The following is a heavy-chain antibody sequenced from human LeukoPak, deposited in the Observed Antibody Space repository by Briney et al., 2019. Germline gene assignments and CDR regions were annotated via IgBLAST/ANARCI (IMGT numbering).Heavy chain of an antibody. V-gene: IGHV3-7*01. CDR2: INQDGSEK. D-gene: IGHD3-22*01. Sequence: GGSLRLSCAASGFTFSSYWMSWVRQAPGKGLEWVANINQDGSEKYYVDSVEGRFTISRDNARNSVYLQMNSLRAEDTAVYYYARPVGNGYYYDRGQGTLVTVSS. CDR3: ARPVGNGYYYD. CDR1: GFTFSSYW. J-gene: IGHJ4*02.